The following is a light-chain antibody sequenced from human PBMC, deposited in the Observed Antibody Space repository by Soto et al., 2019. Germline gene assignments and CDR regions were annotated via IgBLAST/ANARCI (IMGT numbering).Light chain of an antibody. CDR2: DAS. Sequence: VLTQSPATLSLSPGERATLSCGASQSVSSYLAWYQQKPGQAPRLLIYDASNRATGIPARFSGSGSGTDFTLTISSLEPEDFAVYSCQQRSSWPLTFGGGTKVEIK. V-gene: IGKV3-11*01. J-gene: IGKJ4*01. CDR3: QQRSSWPLT. CDR1: QSVSSY.